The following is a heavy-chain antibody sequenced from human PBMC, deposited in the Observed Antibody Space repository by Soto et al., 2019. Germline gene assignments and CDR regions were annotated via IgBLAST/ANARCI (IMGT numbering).Heavy chain of an antibody. Sequence: EVQLVESGGILVQPGGSLRLSCVASGFSFSNYAMNWVRQAPGKGLEYVSAISNNGVSTYYANSVKGRFIICRDNSKNTLYLQMGSLRAEDMAVYYCGSGGPYQLLSDFDYWGQGTLVTVSS. D-gene: IGHD2-2*01. CDR2: ISNNGVST. V-gene: IGHV3-64*01. CDR3: GSGGPYQLLSDFDY. CDR1: GFSFSNYA. J-gene: IGHJ4*02.